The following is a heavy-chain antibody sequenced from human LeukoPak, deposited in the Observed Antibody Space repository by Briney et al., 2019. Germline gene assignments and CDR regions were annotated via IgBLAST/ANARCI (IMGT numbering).Heavy chain of an antibody. CDR1: GYTFTSYG. CDR3: ARAPSSMGASPPWL. CDR2: ISAYNGNT. J-gene: IGHJ4*02. V-gene: IGHV1-18*01. D-gene: IGHD2/OR15-2a*01. Sequence: ASVKVSCKASGYTFTSYGISWVRQAPGQGLEWMGWISAYNGNTNYAQKLQGRVTMTTDTSTSTAYMELRSLRSDDTAVYYCARAPSSMGASPPWLWGQGTLVTVSS.